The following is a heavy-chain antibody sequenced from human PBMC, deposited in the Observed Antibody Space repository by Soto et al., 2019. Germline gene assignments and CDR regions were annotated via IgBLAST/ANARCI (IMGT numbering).Heavy chain of an antibody. Sequence: QVQRVQSGAEVKKPGSSVKVSCKASGGTFSSYAISWGRQAPGQGLEWMGGIIPIFGTANYAQKFQGRVTITADKSTSTAYMELSSLRSEDTAVYYCARDSGDCSGGSCYYYGMDVWGQGTTVTVSS. CDR3: ARDSGDCSGGSCYYYGMDV. J-gene: IGHJ6*02. CDR1: GGTFSSYA. D-gene: IGHD2-15*01. CDR2: IIPIFGTA. V-gene: IGHV1-69*06.